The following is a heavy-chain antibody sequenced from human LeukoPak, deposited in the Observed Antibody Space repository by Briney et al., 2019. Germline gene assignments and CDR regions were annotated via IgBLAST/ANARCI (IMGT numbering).Heavy chain of an antibody. CDR3: AKDLSMVRGGIAPLSGGMDV. Sequence: SGGSLRLSCAASGFTFDDYATHWVRQAPGKGLEWVSGISWNSGSIGYADSVKGRFTISRDNAKNSLYLQMNSLRAEDTALYYCAKDLSMVRGGIAPLSGGMDVWGQGTTVTVSS. CDR1: GFTFDDYA. J-gene: IGHJ6*02. D-gene: IGHD3-10*01. V-gene: IGHV3-9*01. CDR2: ISWNSGSI.